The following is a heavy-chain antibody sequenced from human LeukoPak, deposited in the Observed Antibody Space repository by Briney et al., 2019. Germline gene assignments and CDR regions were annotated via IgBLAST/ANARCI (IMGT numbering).Heavy chain of an antibody. V-gene: IGHV3-33*06. CDR1: GFTFSSYS. J-gene: IGHJ4*02. CDR3: AKDRDGYNFPGY. D-gene: IGHD5-24*01. CDR2: IWYDGSNK. Sequence: GGSLRLSCAASGFTFSSYSMNWVRQAPGKGLEWVAVIWYDGSNKYYADSVKGRFTISRDNSKNTLYLQMNSLRAEDTAVYYCAKDRDGYNFPGYWGQGTLVTVSS.